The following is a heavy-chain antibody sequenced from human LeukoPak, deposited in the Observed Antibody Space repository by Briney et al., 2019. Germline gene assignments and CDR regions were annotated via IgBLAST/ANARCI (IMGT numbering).Heavy chain of an antibody. CDR2: IDYSGST. CDR3: ARGLLYYYYYMDG. CDR1: GDSISSSYYY. D-gene: IGHD2-21*01. Sequence: SETLSLTCTVSGDSISSSYYYWGWIRQPPGKGLEWIGSIDYSGSTYHNPSLKSRITISVDTSQNQFSLKLSSVTAADTAVYYCARGLLYYYYYMDGWGKGTTVTVSS. J-gene: IGHJ6*03. V-gene: IGHV4-39*07.